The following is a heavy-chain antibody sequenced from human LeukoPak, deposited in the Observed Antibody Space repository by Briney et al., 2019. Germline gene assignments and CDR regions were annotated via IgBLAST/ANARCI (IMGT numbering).Heavy chain of an antibody. CDR3: ARTETDYGDYRGYYFDY. CDR2: ISSSSSYI. J-gene: IGHJ4*02. D-gene: IGHD4-17*01. Sequence: RGSLRLSCAASGFTFSSYSMNWVRQAPGKGLEWVSSISSSSSYIYYADSVKGRFTISRDNAKNSLYLQMNSLRAEDTAVYYCARTETDYGDYRGYYFDYWGQGTLVTVSS. V-gene: IGHV3-21*01. CDR1: GFTFSSYS.